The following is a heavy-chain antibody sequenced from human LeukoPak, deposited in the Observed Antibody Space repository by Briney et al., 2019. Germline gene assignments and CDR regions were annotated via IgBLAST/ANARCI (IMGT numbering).Heavy chain of an antibody. V-gene: IGHV3-30*02. D-gene: IGHD5-24*01. CDR1: GFTFSSYG. J-gene: IGHJ5*02. CDR3: AREDNPLWFDP. CDR2: IRYDGSNK. Sequence: GGSLRLSCAASGFTFSSYGMHWVPQAQGKGRGGVAFIRYDGSNKYYADSVKGRFTISRDNSNNTLHLQMNSLRAEDTALYYCAREDNPLWFDPWGQGTLVIVSS.